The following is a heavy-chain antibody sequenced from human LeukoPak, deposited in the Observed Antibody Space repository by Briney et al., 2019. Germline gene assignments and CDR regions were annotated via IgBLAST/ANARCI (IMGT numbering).Heavy chain of an antibody. CDR3: ARGVEGIAVVTDY. J-gene: IGHJ4*02. V-gene: IGHV3-21*01. D-gene: IGHD3-22*01. CDR1: GFTFSSYT. Sequence: GGSLRLSCAASGFTFSSYTMNWVRQAPGKGLEWVSSISSSSTYIYYADSLKGRFTISRDNAKNSLFLQMNSLRAEDTAMYYCARGVEGIAVVTDYWGQGTLVTVSS. CDR2: ISSSSTYI.